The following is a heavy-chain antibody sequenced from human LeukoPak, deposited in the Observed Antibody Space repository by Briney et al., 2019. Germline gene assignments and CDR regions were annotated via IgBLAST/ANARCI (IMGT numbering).Heavy chain of an antibody. CDR2: ISSSSSTI. Sequence: GGSLRLSCAASGFTFSSYWMSWVRQAPGKGLEWVSYISSSSSTIYYADSVKGRFTISRDNAKNSLYLQMNSLRAEDTAVYYCARWENGYLYYYYMDVWGKGTTVTVSS. CDR1: GFTFSSYW. J-gene: IGHJ6*03. CDR3: ARWENGYLYYYYMDV. D-gene: IGHD5-24*01. V-gene: IGHV3-48*01.